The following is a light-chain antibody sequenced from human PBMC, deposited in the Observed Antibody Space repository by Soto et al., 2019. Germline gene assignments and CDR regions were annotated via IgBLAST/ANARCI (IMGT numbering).Light chain of an antibody. CDR2: WAS. CDR3: QQYYSTPFA. Sequence: DIVMTQSPDSLAVSLGERATINCKSSQSVLYSSNNKNYLAWHQQKPGQPPKLLIYWASTRESGVPDRFSGSGFGTVFSFSFCSLQAEDVAVYYCQQYYSTPFAFGGGTKVDIK. V-gene: IGKV4-1*01. CDR1: QSVLYSSNNKNY. J-gene: IGKJ4*01.